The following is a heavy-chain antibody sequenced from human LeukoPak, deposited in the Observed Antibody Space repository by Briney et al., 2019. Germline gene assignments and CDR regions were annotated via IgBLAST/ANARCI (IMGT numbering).Heavy chain of an antibody. D-gene: IGHD4-11*01. J-gene: IGHJ6*03. Sequence: GGSLRLSCAASGFAFTTYRMSWVRQAPGKGLEWVANIKQDGSEKHYVDSVKGRFTTSRDNAKNSLYLQMSSLRAEDTAVYYCTRVEETATTAAIIRKYSYYYYYMDVWGKGNTVTVSS. CDR1: GFAFTTYR. CDR2: IKQDGSEK. V-gene: IGHV3-7*01. CDR3: TRVEETATTAAIIRKYSYYYYYMDV.